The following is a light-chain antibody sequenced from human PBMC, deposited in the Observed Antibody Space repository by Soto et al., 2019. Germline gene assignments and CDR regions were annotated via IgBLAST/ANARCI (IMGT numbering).Light chain of an antibody. CDR3: QQYNVWPLT. J-gene: IGKJ4*01. Sequence: EIVMTQSPVTLSLSPGDRATLSCRASQSVNSNLAWYQQKPGQTPKLLIYVASTRATGIPARFSGSGSGTEFTLTISRLQSEDFAVYYCQQYNVWPLTFGGGTKVEFK. CDR1: QSVNSN. V-gene: IGKV3-15*01. CDR2: VAS.